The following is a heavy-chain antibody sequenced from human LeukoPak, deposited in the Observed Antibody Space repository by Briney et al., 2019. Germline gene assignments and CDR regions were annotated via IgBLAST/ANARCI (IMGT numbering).Heavy chain of an antibody. CDR1: GFTFSSYA. J-gene: IGHJ6*02. D-gene: IGHD2-15*01. CDR2: ISYDGSNK. V-gene: IGHV3-30*04. CDR3: ARDFSMVAAKGSYYNGMDV. Sequence: GGSLRLSCAASGFTFSSYAMHWVRQAPGKGLEWVAVISYDGSNKYYADSVKGRFTISRDNSKNTLYLQMNSLRAEDTAVYYCARDFSMVAAKGSYYNGMDVWGQGTTVTVSS.